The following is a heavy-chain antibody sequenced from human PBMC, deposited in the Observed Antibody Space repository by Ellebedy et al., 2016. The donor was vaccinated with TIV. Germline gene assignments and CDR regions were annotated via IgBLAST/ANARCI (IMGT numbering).Heavy chain of an antibody. CDR1: GFTFTDYY. CDR3: ARDMMVVVADFRGWFDP. J-gene: IGHJ5*02. V-gene: IGHV1-2*02. D-gene: IGHD2-21*01. Sequence: AASVNVSCKPSGFTFTDYYIHWVRQAPGQGLEWLGWIHSNSGDTKYAQKFHGRVTMTRDTSISTAYMELSRLTSDDTAVYYCARDMMVVVADFRGWFDPWGQGTPVTVSS. CDR2: IHSNSGDT.